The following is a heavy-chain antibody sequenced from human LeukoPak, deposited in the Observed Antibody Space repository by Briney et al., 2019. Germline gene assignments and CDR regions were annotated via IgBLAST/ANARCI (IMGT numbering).Heavy chain of an antibody. CDR3: ARGSKRRQLLAFDY. CDR2: INHSGST. Sequence: SETLSLTCAVYGGSFSGYYWSWIRQPPGKGLEWIGEINHSGSTNCNPSLKSRVTISVDTSKNQFSLKLSSVTAADTAVYYCARGSKRRQLLAFDYWGQGTLVTVSS. D-gene: IGHD2-2*01. J-gene: IGHJ4*02. CDR1: GGSFSGYY. V-gene: IGHV4-34*01.